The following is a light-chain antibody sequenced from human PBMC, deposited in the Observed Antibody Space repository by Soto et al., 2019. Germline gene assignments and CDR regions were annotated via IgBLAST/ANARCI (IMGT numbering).Light chain of an antibody. CDR3: QVWDSSSDWV. V-gene: IGLV3-21*04. J-gene: IGLJ3*02. CDR2: YDS. Sequence: SSELTQPPSVSVAPGKTARFTCGGNNIGSKSVHWYQQKPGQAPVLVIYYDSDRPSGIPERFSGSNSGNTATLTISRVEAGDEADYYCQVWDSSSDWVFGGGTKLTVL. CDR1: NIGSKS.